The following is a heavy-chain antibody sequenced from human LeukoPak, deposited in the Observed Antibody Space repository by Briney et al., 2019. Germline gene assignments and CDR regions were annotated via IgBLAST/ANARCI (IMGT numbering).Heavy chain of an antibody. J-gene: IGHJ5*02. Sequence: PSETLSLTCTVFGDSITSGSYYWSWIRQPAGKGLEWIGRIYTSGTTNYNPSLKSRVTISVDTSKNQLSLKLSSVTAADTAVYYCARNWNRGWLDPWGQGTLVTVSS. CDR1: GDSITSGSYY. D-gene: IGHD1/OR15-1a*01. CDR3: ARNWNRGWLDP. CDR2: IYTSGTT. V-gene: IGHV4-61*02.